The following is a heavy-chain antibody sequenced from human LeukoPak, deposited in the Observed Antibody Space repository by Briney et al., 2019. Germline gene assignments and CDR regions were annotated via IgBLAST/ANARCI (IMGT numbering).Heavy chain of an antibody. V-gene: IGHV4-34*01. CDR1: GGSFSGYY. CDR3: ASAERGY. CDR2: INHSGST. Sequence: SETPSLTCAVYGGSFSGYYWSWIRQPPGKGLEWIGEINHSGSTNYNPSLKSRVTISVDTSKNQFSLELSSVTAADTAVYYCASAERGYWGQGTLVTVSS. J-gene: IGHJ4*02.